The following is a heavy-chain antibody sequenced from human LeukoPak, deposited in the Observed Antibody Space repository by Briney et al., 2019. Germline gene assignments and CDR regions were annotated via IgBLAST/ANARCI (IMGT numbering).Heavy chain of an antibody. J-gene: IGHJ5*02. CDR3: ATDQSYYYDSSGYYDYWFDP. CDR2: FDPEDGET. V-gene: IGHV1-24*01. D-gene: IGHD3-22*01. Sequence: GASVKVSCKVSGYTLTELSMHWVRQAPGKGLEWMGGFDPEDGETIYAQKFQGRVTMTEDTSTDTAYMELSSLRSEDTAVYYCATDQSYYYDSSGYYDYWFDPWGQGTLVTVSS. CDR1: GYTLTELS.